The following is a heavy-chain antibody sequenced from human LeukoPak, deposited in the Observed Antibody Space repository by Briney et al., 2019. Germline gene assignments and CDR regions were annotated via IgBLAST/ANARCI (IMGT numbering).Heavy chain of an antibody. Sequence: SETLSLTCTVSGGSISSSSYYWGWIRQPPGKGLEWIGSIYYSGSTYYNPSLKSRVTISVDTSKNQFSLKLSSVTAADTAVYYCASFWGERITMISVWGQGTLVTVSS. CDR2: IYYSGST. CDR3: ASFWGERITMISV. D-gene: IGHD3-22*01. CDR1: GGSISSSSYY. V-gene: IGHV4-39*07. J-gene: IGHJ4*02.